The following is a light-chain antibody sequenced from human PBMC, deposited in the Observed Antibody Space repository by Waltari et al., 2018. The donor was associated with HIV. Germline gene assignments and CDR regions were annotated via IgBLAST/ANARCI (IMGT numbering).Light chain of an antibody. Sequence: QSVLTQPPSASGTPGQGVTISCSGSSYNIGSNYVYWYQQLPGTAPKLLLYRNNQRPSGVPDRFSGSKSGTSASLAISGLRSEDEADYYCAAWGNSLSLLFGGGTKLTVL. J-gene: IGLJ2*01. CDR3: AAWGNSLSLL. V-gene: IGLV1-47*01. CDR1: SYNIGSNY. CDR2: RNN.